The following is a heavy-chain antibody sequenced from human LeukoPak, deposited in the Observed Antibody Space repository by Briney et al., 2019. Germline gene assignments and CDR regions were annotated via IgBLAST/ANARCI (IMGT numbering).Heavy chain of an antibody. J-gene: IGHJ5*02. CDR1: GFTFSSYE. CDR3: ARDLGQYYDTSDNWFDP. D-gene: IGHD3-22*01. CDR2: IQSDGSDQ. V-gene: IGHV3-30*02. Sequence: GGSLRLSCAASGFTFSSYEMNWVRQAPGKGLEWVAFIQSDGSDQYYADSVKGRLSISRDNSKNTLYLQMNSLRAEDTAVYYCARDLGQYYDTSDNWFDPWGQGTLVTVSS.